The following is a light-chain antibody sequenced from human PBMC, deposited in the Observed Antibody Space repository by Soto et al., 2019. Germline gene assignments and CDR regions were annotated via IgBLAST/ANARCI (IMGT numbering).Light chain of an antibody. CDR2: GAS. J-gene: IGKJ1*01. Sequence: EIVMTQSPATLSVSPGERATLSCRASQSVSSNLAWYQQKPGQAPRLLIYGASNRATGIPDRFSGSGSGTDFTLTISSLEPEDFAVYYCQQYYKWPQWTIGQGTKVDIK. CDR3: QQYYKWPQWT. CDR1: QSVSSN. V-gene: IGKV3D-15*01.